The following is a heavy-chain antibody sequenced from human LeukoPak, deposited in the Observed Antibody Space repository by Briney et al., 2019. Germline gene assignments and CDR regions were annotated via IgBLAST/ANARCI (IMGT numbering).Heavy chain of an antibody. CDR2: IDQSGST. J-gene: IGHJ5*02. CDR3: ARGGVVAAPNNWFDP. Sequence: PSETLSLTCTVSGGSISSGGYYWNWIRQPPGKGLEWIGYIDQSGSTYYNPSLKSRVTISVDRSKNQFSLKLSSVTAADTAVYYCARGGVVAAPNNWFDPWGQGTLVTVSS. CDR1: GGSISSGGYY. D-gene: IGHD2-15*01. V-gene: IGHV4-30-2*01.